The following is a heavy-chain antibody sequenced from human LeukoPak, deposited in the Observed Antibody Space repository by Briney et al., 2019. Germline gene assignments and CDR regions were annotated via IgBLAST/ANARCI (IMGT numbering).Heavy chain of an antibody. J-gene: IGHJ6*02. V-gene: IGHV3-66*01. CDR2: IYSGGST. CDR3: ARVKDYYYGMDV. CDR1: GFTVSSNY. Sequence: GGSLRLSCAASGFTVSSNYMSWVRQAPGKGLEWVSIIYSGGSTYYADSVKGRFTISRDNSKNTLYLQMNSPRAEDTAVYYCARVKDYYYGMDVWGQGTTVTVS.